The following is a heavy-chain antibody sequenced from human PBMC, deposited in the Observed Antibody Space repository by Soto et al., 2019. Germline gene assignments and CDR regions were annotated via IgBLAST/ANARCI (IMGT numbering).Heavy chain of an antibody. V-gene: IGHV3-48*01. CDR3: ARDWRSFRPYYDFWSGYSYFDS. Sequence: GGSLRLSCAASGFTFSSDSMNWVRQAPGKGLEWVSYISSSSSTIYYADSVKGRFTISRDNAKNSLYLQMNSLRAEDTAVYYCARDWRSFRPYYDFWSGYSYFDSWGQGTLVTVSS. D-gene: IGHD3-3*01. CDR2: ISSSSSTI. CDR1: GFTFSSDS. J-gene: IGHJ4*02.